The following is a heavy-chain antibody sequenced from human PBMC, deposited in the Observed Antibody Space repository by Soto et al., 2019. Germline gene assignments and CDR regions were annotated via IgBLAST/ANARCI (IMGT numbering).Heavy chain of an antibody. CDR1: GFTVSNNY. CDR2: IDSGSST. V-gene: IGHV3-53*01. Sequence: GGSLRLSCAASGFTVSNNYMSWVRQAPGKXLDWVSLIDSGSSTYYADSVKGRFTIYRDSSDNTLYLQMNSLRAEDTAVYYCARASYYFDGSGYPSYFDYWGKGTLVTVCS. CDR3: ARASYYFDGSGYPSYFDY. J-gene: IGHJ4*02. D-gene: IGHD3-22*01.